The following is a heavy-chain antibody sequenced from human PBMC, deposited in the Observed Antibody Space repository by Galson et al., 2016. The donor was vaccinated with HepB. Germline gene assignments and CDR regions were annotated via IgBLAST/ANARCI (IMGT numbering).Heavy chain of an antibody. Sequence: QSGAEVKKPGESLKISCTGSGYSFTNYWIGWVRQMPGKGLEWMGIIYPDASDTRYSPSFRGQFTISADKSISNANLQWSNLKASDTDMYSCARHWALGRGVEYWGQGTLVTVSS. D-gene: IGHD1-26*01. CDR3: ARHWALGRGVEY. CDR1: GYSFTNYW. J-gene: IGHJ4*02. CDR2: IYPDASDT. V-gene: IGHV5-51*01.